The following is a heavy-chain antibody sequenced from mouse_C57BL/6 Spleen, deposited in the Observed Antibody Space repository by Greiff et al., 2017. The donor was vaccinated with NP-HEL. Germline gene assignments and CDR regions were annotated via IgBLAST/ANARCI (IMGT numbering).Heavy chain of an antibody. CDR2: IWRGGST. CDR1: GFSLTSYG. V-gene: IGHV2-5*01. Sequence: VQGVESGPGLVQPSQRLSITCTVSGFSLTSYGVHWVRQSPGKGLEWLGVIWRGGSTDYNAAFMSRLSITKDNSKSQVFFKMNSLQADDTAIYYCAAPVRGAMDYWGQGTSVTVSS. D-gene: IGHD2-14*01. CDR3: AAPVRGAMDY. J-gene: IGHJ4*01.